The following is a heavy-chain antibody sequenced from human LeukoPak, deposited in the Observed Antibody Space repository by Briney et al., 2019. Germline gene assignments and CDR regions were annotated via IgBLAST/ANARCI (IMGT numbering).Heavy chain of an antibody. CDR3: ARKFGAFDI. J-gene: IGHJ3*02. CDR1: GFTLSSYA. Sequence: PGGSLRLSCAASGFTLSSYAMQWVSQAPGKGVEWVAVISYDGSNKYYADSVKGRFTISRDNSKNTLYLQMNSLRAEDTAVYYCARKFGAFDIWGQGTMVTVSS. D-gene: IGHD3-16*01. CDR2: ISYDGSNK. V-gene: IGHV3-30-3*01.